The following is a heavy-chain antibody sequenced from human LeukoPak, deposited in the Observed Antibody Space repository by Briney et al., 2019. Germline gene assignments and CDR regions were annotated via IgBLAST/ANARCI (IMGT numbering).Heavy chain of an antibody. J-gene: IGHJ6*02. CDR3: ARGAHYDFWSGSQPEYYYCGMDV. D-gene: IGHD3-3*01. CDR1: GYTFTSYG. V-gene: IGHV1-18*01. CDR2: ISAYNGNT. Sequence: ASVKVSCKASGYTFTSYGISWVRQAPGQGLEWMGWISAYNGNTIYAQKLQGRVTMTTDTSTSTAYMELRSLRSDDTAVYYCARGAHYDFWSGSQPEYYYCGMDVWGQGTTVTVSS.